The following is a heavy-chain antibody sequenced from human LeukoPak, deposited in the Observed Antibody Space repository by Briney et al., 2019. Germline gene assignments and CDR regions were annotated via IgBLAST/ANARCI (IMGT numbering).Heavy chain of an antibody. CDR3: ARAPIVVVANTFDL. CDR1: GGSFSGYY. V-gene: IGHV4-34*01. CDR2: INHSGST. J-gene: IGHJ2*01. D-gene: IGHD2-21*01. Sequence: SETLSLTCAVYGGSFSGYYWSWIRQPPGKGLEWIGEINHSGSTNYNPSLKSRVTISVDTSKNQFSLKLSSVTAADTAVYYCARAPIVVVANTFDLWGRGTLVTVSS.